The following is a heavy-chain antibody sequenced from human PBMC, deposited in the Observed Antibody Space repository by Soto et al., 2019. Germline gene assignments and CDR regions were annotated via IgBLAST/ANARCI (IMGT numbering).Heavy chain of an antibody. J-gene: IGHJ4*02. V-gene: IGHV3-64D*06. D-gene: IGHD5-18*01. CDR2: ISSNGGST. CDR3: VKDPQRGYSYGPFDY. Sequence: PGGSLRLSCSASGFTFSSYAMHWVRQAPGKGLEYVSAISSNGGSTYYADSVKGRFTISRDNSKNTLYLQMSSLRAEDTAVYYCVKDPQRGYSYGPFDYWRQGTLVTVSS. CDR1: GFTFSSYA.